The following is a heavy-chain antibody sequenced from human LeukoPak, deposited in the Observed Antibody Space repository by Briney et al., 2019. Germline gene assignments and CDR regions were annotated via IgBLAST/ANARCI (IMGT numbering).Heavy chain of an antibody. CDR1: GFTFSNYA. Sequence: GGSLRLSCAASGFTFSNYAVSWVRQAPGKGLEWVSAISGSGDYTYYADSVKGRFTISRDNSKNTVYLQMNSLRAEDTAVYYCAKRGYYEFDFWGQGTLVTVSS. CDR2: ISGSGDYT. J-gene: IGHJ4*02. CDR3: AKRGYYEFDF. V-gene: IGHV3-23*01. D-gene: IGHD3-22*01.